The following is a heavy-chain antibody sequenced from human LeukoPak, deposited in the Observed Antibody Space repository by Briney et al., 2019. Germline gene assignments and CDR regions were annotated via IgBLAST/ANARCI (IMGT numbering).Heavy chain of an antibody. D-gene: IGHD3-3*01. CDR2: ISSTSNTI. Sequence: GGSLRLSCAASGFTFSSYAMHWVRQAPGKGLEWVSYISSTSNTIYSADSVKGRFTISRDNAKNSLYLQMNSLRAEDTAVYYCARGLDFWSGSYDYWGQGTLVTVSS. J-gene: IGHJ4*02. CDR3: ARGLDFWSGSYDY. CDR1: GFTFSSYA. V-gene: IGHV3-48*01.